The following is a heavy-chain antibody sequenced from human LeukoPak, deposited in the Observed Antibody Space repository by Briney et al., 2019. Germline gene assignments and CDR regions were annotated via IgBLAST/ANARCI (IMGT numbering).Heavy chain of an antibody. Sequence: PSETLSLTCTVSGGSISSGGYYWSWIRQHPGKGLEWIGYIYYSGSTYYNPSLKSRVTISVDTSKNQFSLKLSSVTAADAAVYYCAGAVVASLKADYWGQGTLVTVSS. CDR3: AGAVVASLKADY. J-gene: IGHJ4*02. V-gene: IGHV4-31*03. CDR1: GGSISSGGYY. D-gene: IGHD2-15*01. CDR2: IYYSGST.